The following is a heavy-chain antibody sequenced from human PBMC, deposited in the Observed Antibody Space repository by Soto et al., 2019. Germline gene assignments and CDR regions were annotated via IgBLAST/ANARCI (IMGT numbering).Heavy chain of an antibody. CDR1: GFSLSYARMG. CDR2: IFSNDEK. Sequence: QVTLKESGPVLVKPTETLTLTCTVSGFSLSYARMGVSWIRQPPGQALEWLAHIFSNDEKSYNTSLKSRLTISKDTSKSQVVLTMTNMDPVDTATYYCARTYYFDSSGYRTLDYWGQGTLVSVSS. V-gene: IGHV2-26*01. D-gene: IGHD3-22*01. J-gene: IGHJ4*02. CDR3: ARTYYFDSSGYRTLDY.